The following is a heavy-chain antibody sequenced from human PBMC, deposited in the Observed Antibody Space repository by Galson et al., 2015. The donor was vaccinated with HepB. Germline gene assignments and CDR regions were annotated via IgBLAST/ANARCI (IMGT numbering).Heavy chain of an antibody. CDR2: LYRGGST. D-gene: IGHD6-19*01. CDR1: GFTFSNYP. Sequence: SLRLSCAPSGFTFSNYPMHWVRQAPGKGLEWVSTLYRGGSTYYADSVKGRFTISRDNSKNTLFLQMNSLRAEDTAVYYCAREASSGYYYFDYWGQGTLVTVSS. V-gene: IGHV3-66*01. J-gene: IGHJ4*02. CDR3: AREASSGYYYFDY.